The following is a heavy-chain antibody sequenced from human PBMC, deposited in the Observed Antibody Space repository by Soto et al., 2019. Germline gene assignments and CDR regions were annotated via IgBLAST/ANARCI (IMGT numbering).Heavy chain of an antibody. CDR3: ARNNYDILTGFYYYGMDV. CDR1: GGSISSYY. J-gene: IGHJ6*02. D-gene: IGHD3-9*01. CDR2: IYYSGST. V-gene: IGHV4-59*01. Sequence: PSETLSLTCTVSGGSISSYYWSWIRQPPGKGLEWIGYIYYSGSTNYNPSLKSRVTISVDTSKNQFSLKLSSVTAADTAVYYCARNNYDILTGFYYYGMDVWGQGTTVTVS.